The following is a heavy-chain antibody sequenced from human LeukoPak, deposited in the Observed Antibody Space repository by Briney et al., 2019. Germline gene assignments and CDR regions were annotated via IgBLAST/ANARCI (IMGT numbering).Heavy chain of an antibody. CDR2: ISSSSSTI. Sequence: PGGSLRLSCATSGFPFSSYSMNWVRQAPGKGLEWVSYISSSSSTIYYADSVKGRFTISRDNAKNSLYLQMNSLRAEDTAVYYCAKDGQQLVPVDYFDYWGQGTLVTVSS. CDR1: GFPFSSYS. V-gene: IGHV3-48*01. D-gene: IGHD6-13*01. J-gene: IGHJ4*02. CDR3: AKDGQQLVPVDYFDY.